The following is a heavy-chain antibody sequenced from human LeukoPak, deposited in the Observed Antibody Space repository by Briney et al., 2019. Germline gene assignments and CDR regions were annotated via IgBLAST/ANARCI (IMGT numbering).Heavy chain of an antibody. Sequence: PGGSLRLSCAASGFTVSGNYMSWVRQAPGKGLEWVSVIYSGADTYYADSVKGRFTIYRHTSQNTFSLQMNSLRAEDTAVYYCARAQYCSGGSGYSVTLVSWGQGTRVTVSS. CDR3: ARAQYCSGGSGYSVTLVS. CDR2: IYSGADT. CDR1: GFTVSGNY. D-gene: IGHD2-15*01. J-gene: IGHJ5*02. V-gene: IGHV3-53*04.